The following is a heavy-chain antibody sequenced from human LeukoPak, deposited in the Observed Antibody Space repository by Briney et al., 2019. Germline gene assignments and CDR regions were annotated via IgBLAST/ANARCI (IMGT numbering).Heavy chain of an antibody. Sequence: SETLSLTCTVSGGSISSYYWSWIRQPAGKGLEWIGRIYTSGSTNYNPSLKSRVTISVDTSKNQFSLKLSSVTAADTAVYYCARQFLSHYYDSSGYIDWGQGTLVTVSS. CDR2: IYTSGST. CDR1: GGSISSYY. D-gene: IGHD3-22*01. V-gene: IGHV4-4*07. CDR3: ARQFLSHYYDSSGYID. J-gene: IGHJ4*02.